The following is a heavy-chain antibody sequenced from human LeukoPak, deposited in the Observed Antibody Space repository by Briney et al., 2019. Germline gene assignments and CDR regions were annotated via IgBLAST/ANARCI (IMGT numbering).Heavy chain of an antibody. D-gene: IGHD5-12*01. CDR3: ARDTVASSFYH. V-gene: IGHV3-74*01. J-gene: IGHJ4*02. CDR2: ISRESDGSDT. CDR1: GFTLSSDW. Sequence: GGALRLSCADSGFTLSSDWVHWVRQVPGKGLLWGARISRESDGSDTNYADSVEWRFGMSTGRATNTVHLQMNSLRAEDTAVYYCARDTVASSFYHWGQGSQVSVSS.